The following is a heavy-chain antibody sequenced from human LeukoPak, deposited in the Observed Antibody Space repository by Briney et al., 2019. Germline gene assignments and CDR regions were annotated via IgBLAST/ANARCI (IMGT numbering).Heavy chain of an antibody. Sequence: GGSLRLSCAASGFTLIDYYVSWIRQAPGKGLEWVSNISGSGRTIYYADSVKGRFTISRDNAKNSLYLQMNSLRAEDTAVYYCTRYDNSGWYKGIDYWGQGTLVTVPS. V-gene: IGHV3-11*04. J-gene: IGHJ4*02. CDR1: GFTLIDYY. CDR3: TRYDNSGWYKGIDY. CDR2: ISGSGRTI. D-gene: IGHD6-19*01.